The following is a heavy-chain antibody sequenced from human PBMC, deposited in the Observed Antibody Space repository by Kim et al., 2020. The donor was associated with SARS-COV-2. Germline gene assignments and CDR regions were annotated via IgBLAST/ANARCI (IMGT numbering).Heavy chain of an antibody. D-gene: IGHD1-7*01. J-gene: IGHJ5*02. Sequence: YAESVKGRFTISRDNAKNSRYRKMNSLRAEDTAGYYCAREVTGTSDWFDPWGQGTLVTVSS. V-gene: IGHV3-21*01. CDR3: AREVTGTSDWFDP.